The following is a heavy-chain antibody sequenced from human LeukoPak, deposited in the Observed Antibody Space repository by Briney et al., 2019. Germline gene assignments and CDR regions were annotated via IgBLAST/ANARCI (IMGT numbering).Heavy chain of an antibody. CDR2: INTDGSTT. Sequence: PGGSLRLSCAASGFTFSSYWMHWVRQAPGKGLVWVSRINTDGSTTNYADSVRGRFTISRDNAENTLYLQTNSLRAEDTAVYYCARGSPAAVWGQGALVTVSS. J-gene: IGHJ4*02. D-gene: IGHD6-25*01. CDR3: ARGSPAAV. V-gene: IGHV3-74*01. CDR1: GFTFSSYW.